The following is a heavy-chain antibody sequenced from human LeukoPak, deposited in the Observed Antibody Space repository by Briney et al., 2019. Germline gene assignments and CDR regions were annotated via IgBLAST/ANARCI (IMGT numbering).Heavy chain of an antibody. Sequence: SETLSLTCTVSGGSISSSSYYWGWIRQPPGKGLEWIGSIYYSGSTYYNPSLKSRVTISVDTSKNQFSLKLSSVTAADTAVYYCARENYGSGSYLPENWFDPWGQGTLVTVSS. CDR3: ARENYGSGSYLPENWFDP. CDR2: IYYSGST. J-gene: IGHJ5*02. V-gene: IGHV4-39*07. CDR1: GGSISSSSYY. D-gene: IGHD3-10*01.